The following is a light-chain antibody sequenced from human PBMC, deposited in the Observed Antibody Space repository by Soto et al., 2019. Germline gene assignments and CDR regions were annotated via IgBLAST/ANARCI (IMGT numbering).Light chain of an antibody. CDR3: QQSYSTPIT. CDR2: AAS. CDR1: QGINNY. V-gene: IGKV1-39*01. Sequence: DIQMTQSPSSVSASVGDRVTITCRASQGINNYLAWYRQKPGKAPKLLIYAASSLQSGVPSRFSGSGSGTDFTLTISSLQPEDFATYYCQQSYSTPITFGQGTRLEIK. J-gene: IGKJ5*01.